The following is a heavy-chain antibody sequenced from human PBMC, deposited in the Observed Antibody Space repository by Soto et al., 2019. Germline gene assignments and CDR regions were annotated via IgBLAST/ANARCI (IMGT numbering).Heavy chain of an antibody. D-gene: IGHD6-13*01. CDR2: IYYSGST. Sequence: SETLSLTCTVSGGSISSYYWSWIRQPPGKGLEWIGYIYYSGSTNYNPSLKSRVTISVDTSKNQFSLKLSSVTAADTAVYYCTIDQWYSSSWYGSYFDYWGQGTLVTVSS. J-gene: IGHJ4*02. CDR1: GGSISSYY. CDR3: TIDQWYSSSWYGSYFDY. V-gene: IGHV4-59*01.